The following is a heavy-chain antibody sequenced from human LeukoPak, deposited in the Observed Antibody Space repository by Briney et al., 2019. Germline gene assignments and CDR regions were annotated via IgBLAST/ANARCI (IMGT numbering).Heavy chain of an antibody. V-gene: IGHV3-53*01. CDR1: GFTVSSNS. D-gene: IGHD4-17*01. CDR2: IYSAGSI. CDR3: ARTVGYGDYNWFDP. Sequence: GGSLRLSCTVPGFTVSSNSMSWVRQAPGKGLEWVSFIYSAGSIYYSDSVKGRFTISRDNSKNTLFLQMDSLKAEDTAVYYCARTVGYGDYNWFDPWGQGTLVTVSS. J-gene: IGHJ5*02.